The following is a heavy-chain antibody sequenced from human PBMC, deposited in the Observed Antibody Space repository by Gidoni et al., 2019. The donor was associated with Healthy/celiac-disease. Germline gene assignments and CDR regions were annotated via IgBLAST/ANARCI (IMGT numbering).Heavy chain of an antibody. CDR1: GGSFSGYY. Sequence: QVQLQQWGAGLLKPSATLSLTCAVYGGSFSGYYWGWIRQTPGNGLEWIGEINHRGSNNYNPSFKGRFTKSVETSKNQFSLKLSFVTAADTAVDYWARGGGEDRYFWSGYRFDPWGQGTLVTVSS. V-gene: IGHV4-34*01. D-gene: IGHD3-3*01. CDR2: INHRGSN. CDR3: ARGGGEDRYFWSGYRFDP. J-gene: IGHJ5*02.